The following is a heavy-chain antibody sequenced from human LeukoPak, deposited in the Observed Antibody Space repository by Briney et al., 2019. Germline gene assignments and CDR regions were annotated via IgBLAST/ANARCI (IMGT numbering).Heavy chain of an antibody. CDR3: AKEYCSTITCYPNWFDP. CDR1: GFTFSSYA. CDR2: ISGSGGST. Sequence: PGXSLRLSCAASGFTFSSYAMSWVRQAPGKGLEWVSGISGSGGSTYYVDSVKGRFTISRDNSKNTLYLQMNSLRAKDTAVYYCAKEYCSTITCYPNWFDPWGQGTLVTVSS. J-gene: IGHJ5*02. V-gene: IGHV3-23*01. D-gene: IGHD2-2*01.